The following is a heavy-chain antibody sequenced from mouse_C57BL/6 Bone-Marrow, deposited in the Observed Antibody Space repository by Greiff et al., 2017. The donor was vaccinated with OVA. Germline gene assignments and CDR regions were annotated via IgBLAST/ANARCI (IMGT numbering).Heavy chain of an antibody. CDR2: INPSTGGT. V-gene: IGHV1-42*01. D-gene: IGHD2-2*01. J-gene: IGHJ4*01. Sequence: VQLQQSGPELVKPGASVKISCKASGYSFTGYYMNWVKQSPEKSLEWIGEINPSTGGTTYNQKFKAKTTLTVDKSSSTAYMQLKSLTSEDSAVYYCARRGDGYDYDYWGQGTSVTVSS. CDR3: ARRGDGYDYDY. CDR1: GYSFTGYY.